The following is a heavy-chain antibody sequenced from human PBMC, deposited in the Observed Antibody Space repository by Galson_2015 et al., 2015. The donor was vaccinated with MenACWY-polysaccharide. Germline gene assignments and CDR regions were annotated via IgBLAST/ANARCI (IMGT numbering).Heavy chain of an antibody. D-gene: IGHD5-12*01. CDR2: ISTSGST. CDR1: RGSIYSYY. Sequence: TLSLTCTVSRGSIYSYYWTWIRQPAGKGLEWLGRISTSGSTTYNPSLESRVTMSIDTSTNQFSLRMTSATAADTALYFCARVEYNGYESHLKYWGQGTLVTVSS. J-gene: IGHJ4*02. CDR3: ARVEYNGYESHLKY. V-gene: IGHV4-4*07.